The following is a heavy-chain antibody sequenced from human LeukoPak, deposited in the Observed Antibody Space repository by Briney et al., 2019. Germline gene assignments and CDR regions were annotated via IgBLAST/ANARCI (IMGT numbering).Heavy chain of an antibody. Sequence: SETLSLTCTVSGGSISSYYWSWIRQPPGKGLEWIAYISDIGSINYNPSLKSRVTISLDTSNNQFSLKLNSVTAADTAVYYCARVGEQYSSTLFDYWGQGTLVTVSS. V-gene: IGHV4-59*12. CDR1: GGSISSYY. D-gene: IGHD2-2*01. CDR3: ARVGEQYSSTLFDY. CDR2: ISDIGSI. J-gene: IGHJ4*02.